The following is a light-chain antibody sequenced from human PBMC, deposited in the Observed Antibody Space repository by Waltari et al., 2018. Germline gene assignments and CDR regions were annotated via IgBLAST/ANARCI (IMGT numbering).Light chain of an antibody. CDR2: SSS. CDR1: QSINSRY. V-gene: IGKV3-20*01. J-gene: IGKJ3*01. CDR3: QQYGSAPRFT. Sequence: ELVLTQSPRTLSLSPGERATLPCCASQSINSRYLAWFQQKPGQAPRLLIYSSSNRATGIPDRFSGSGSGTDFTLTISRLEPEDFAVYYCQQYGSAPRFTFGPGTKVEIK.